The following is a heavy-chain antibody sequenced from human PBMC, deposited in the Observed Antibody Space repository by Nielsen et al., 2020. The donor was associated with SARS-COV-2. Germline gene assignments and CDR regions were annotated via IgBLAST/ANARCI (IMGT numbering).Heavy chain of an antibody. Sequence: GESLKISCAASGFTFSSYAMHWARQAPGKGLEWVAVISYDGSKKYNADSVKGRFTISRDNSKNTLYLQMNSLRAEDTAVYYCARVAEVGQWLVFFDFWGQGTLVTVSS. CDR2: ISYDGSKK. CDR3: ARVAEVGQWLVFFDF. CDR1: GFTFSSYA. D-gene: IGHD6-19*01. V-gene: IGHV3-30-3*01. J-gene: IGHJ4*02.